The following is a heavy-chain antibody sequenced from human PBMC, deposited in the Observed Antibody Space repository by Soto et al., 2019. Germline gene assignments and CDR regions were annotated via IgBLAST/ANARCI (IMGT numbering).Heavy chain of an antibody. J-gene: IGHJ6*02. CDR1: GGSFSGYY. V-gene: IGHV4-34*01. Sequence: QVQLQQWGAGLLKPSETLSLTCAVYGGSFSGYYWSWIRQPPGKGLEWIGEINHSGSTNYNPSLKSRVTISVDTSKNQFSLKLSSVTAADTAVYYCARGTLKSSGWYWYYYYGMDVWGQGTTVTVSS. D-gene: IGHD6-19*01. CDR3: ARGTLKSSGWYWYYYYGMDV. CDR2: INHSGST.